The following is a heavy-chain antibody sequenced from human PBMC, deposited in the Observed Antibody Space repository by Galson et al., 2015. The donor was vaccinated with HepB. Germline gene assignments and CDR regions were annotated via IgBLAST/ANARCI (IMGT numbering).Heavy chain of an antibody. CDR3: AHVHNYYFDY. Sequence: SLRLSCAASGFTFSSYGMHWVRQAPGKGLEWVAFIRYDGSNKYYADSVKGRFTISRDNSKNTLYLQMNSLRAEDTAVYYRAHVHNYYFDYWGQGTLVTVSS. D-gene: IGHD1-1*01. J-gene: IGHJ4*02. V-gene: IGHV3-30*02. CDR2: IRYDGSNK. CDR1: GFTFSSYG.